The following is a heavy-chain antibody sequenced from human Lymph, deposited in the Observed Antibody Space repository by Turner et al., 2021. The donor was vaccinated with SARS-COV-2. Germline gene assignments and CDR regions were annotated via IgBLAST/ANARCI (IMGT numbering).Heavy chain of an antibody. CDR2: IAYGGSNK. V-gene: IGHV3-30*18. J-gene: IGHJ6*02. Sequence: QVQLVESGGGVVQPGRSLRLSCAASGFTFSTYGMHWVRQAPGKGLEWVAVIAYGGSNKYYADSVKGRFTSSRDNSKNTLHLQMNSLGAEDTAVYYCAKEGEWEFYGGGLDVWGQGTTVTVSS. CDR1: GFTFSTYG. CDR3: AKEGEWEFYGGGLDV. D-gene: IGHD1-26*01.